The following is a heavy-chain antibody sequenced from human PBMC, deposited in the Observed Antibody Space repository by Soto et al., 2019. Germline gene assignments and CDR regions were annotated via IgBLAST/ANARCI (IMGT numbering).Heavy chain of an antibody. Sequence: QLQLVQSGAEVKKPGSSVKVSCKASGGSFSTYTITWVQQAPGQGLEWMGRIIPILGIRDYAQKFQARVTITADKSTSTAYMELSSLTSEDTAVYYCARDVGDLGQGTLVTVSS. CDR3: ARDVGD. J-gene: IGHJ4*02. D-gene: IGHD1-26*01. V-gene: IGHV1-69*08. CDR2: IIPILGIR. CDR1: GGSFSTYT.